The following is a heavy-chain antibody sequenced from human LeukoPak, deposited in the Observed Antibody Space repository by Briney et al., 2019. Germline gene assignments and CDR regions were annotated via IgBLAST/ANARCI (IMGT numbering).Heavy chain of an antibody. D-gene: IGHD5-18*01. CDR3: TRLNTYGLYFDS. Sequence: SETLSLTCAVYGGSFSGYYWSWIRQPPGKGLEWIVSMSFDGNTFYNPSLKSRVTISLDTSRNQFSLRLTSVTAADTAIHFCTRLNTYGLYFDSWGQGSLVIVSS. V-gene: IGHV4-34*01. J-gene: IGHJ4*02. CDR2: MSFDGNT. CDR1: GGSFSGYY.